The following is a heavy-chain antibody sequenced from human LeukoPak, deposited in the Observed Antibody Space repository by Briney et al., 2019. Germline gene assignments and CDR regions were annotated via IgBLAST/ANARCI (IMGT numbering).Heavy chain of an antibody. CDR1: GFTFSSYG. J-gene: IGHJ4*02. CDR3: AKVAPDCSSTSCHDY. V-gene: IGHV3-30*18. Sequence: PGGSLRLSCAASGFTFSSYGMHWVRQAPGKGLEWVAVISYDGSNKYYADSVKGRLTISRDNSKNTLYLQMNSLRAEDTAVYYCAKVAPDCSSTSCHDYWGQGTLVTVSS. CDR2: ISYDGSNK. D-gene: IGHD2-2*01.